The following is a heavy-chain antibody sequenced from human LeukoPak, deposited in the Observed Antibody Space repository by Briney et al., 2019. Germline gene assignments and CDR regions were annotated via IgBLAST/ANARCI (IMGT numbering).Heavy chain of an antibody. J-gene: IGHJ4*02. CDR1: GGSFSGYY. V-gene: IGHV4-34*01. CDR2: INHSGST. CDR3: ARGVVVVAATLYFDY. D-gene: IGHD2-15*01. Sequence: SETLSLTCAVYGGSFSGYYWSWIRQPPGKGLEWIGEINHSGSTNYNPSLKSRVTISVDTSKSQFSLKLSSVTAADTAVYYCARGVVVVAATLYFDYWGQGTLVTVSS.